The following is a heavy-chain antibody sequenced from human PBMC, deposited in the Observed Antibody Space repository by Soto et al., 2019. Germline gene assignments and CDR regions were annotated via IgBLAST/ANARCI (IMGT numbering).Heavy chain of an antibody. Sequence: QVQLVQSGAEVKKPGSSVKVSCKASGGTFSSYAISWVRQAPGQGHEWMGGIIPIFGTANYAQKFQGRVTITADESTSTAYMELSSLRSEDTAVYYCARVWRTPRVALDFWSGPNSDWGQGTLVTVSS. CDR3: ARVWRTPRVALDFWSGPNSD. D-gene: IGHD3-3*01. V-gene: IGHV1-69*01. CDR2: IIPIFGTA. CDR1: GGTFSSYA. J-gene: IGHJ4*02.